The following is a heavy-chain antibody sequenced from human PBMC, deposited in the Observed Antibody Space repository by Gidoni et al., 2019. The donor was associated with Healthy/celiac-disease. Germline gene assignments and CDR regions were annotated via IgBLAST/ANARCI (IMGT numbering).Heavy chain of an antibody. CDR3: ATIRITMVRGDP. CDR1: GFTFSSYA. D-gene: IGHD3-10*01. CDR2: SSGSGGST. Sequence: EVQLLESGGGLVQPGGSLRLSCAASGFTFSSYAMSWVRQAPGKGLEWVPASSGSGGSTYYADSVKGRFTISRDNSKNTLYLQMNSLRAEDTAVYYCATIRITMVRGDPWGQGTLVTVSS. V-gene: IGHV3-23*01. J-gene: IGHJ5*02.